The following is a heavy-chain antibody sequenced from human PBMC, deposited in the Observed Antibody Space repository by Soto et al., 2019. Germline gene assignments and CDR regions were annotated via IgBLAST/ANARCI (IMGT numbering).Heavy chain of an antibody. CDR1: GGSISSGGYY. CDR3: ARDQTIAVAGPYLDV. D-gene: IGHD6-13*01. J-gene: IGHJ6*03. V-gene: IGHV4-31*03. CDR2: IFYLGNT. Sequence: QVQLQESGPGLVKPSQTLSLTCSVSGGSISSGGYYWSWIRQRPGMGLEWIGYIFYLGNTYYNPSLKRRLTLSVDTSKNQFTLKLTSVSAADTAVYYCARDQTIAVAGPYLDVWGKGTTVTVSS.